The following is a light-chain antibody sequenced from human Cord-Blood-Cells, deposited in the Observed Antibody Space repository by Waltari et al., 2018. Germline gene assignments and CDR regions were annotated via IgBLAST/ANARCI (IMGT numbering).Light chain of an antibody. Sequence: QSVLTQPPSASGTPGQRVTISCSGSSSNIGSNTVNWYQQLPGTAPKLLIYSNKQRPSGVPDRFSGSKSGTSASRAISGLQSGDEADYYCAAWDDSLNGVVFGGGTKLTVL. CDR2: SNK. V-gene: IGLV1-44*01. CDR1: SSNIGSNT. J-gene: IGLJ2*01. CDR3: AAWDDSLNGVV.